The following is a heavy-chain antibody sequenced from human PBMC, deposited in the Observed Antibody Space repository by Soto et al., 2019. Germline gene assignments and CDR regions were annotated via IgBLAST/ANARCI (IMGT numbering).Heavy chain of an antibody. CDR2: IDPKSGAT. CDR1: GYSFTGHY. D-gene: IGHD3-22*01. V-gene: IGHV1-2*02. CDR3: ARDYDKSGYDYFDT. Sequence: ASVKVSCKASGYSFTGHYMQWVRQAPGQGLEWMGWIDPKSGATKNAQKFQGRVSMTTDTSINTAYMYLSGLTSDDTAVYYCARDYDKSGYDYFDTWGQGTLVTVSS. J-gene: IGHJ5*02.